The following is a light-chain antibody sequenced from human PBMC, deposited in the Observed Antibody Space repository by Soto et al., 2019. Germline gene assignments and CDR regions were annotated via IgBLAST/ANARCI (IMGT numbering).Light chain of an antibody. Sequence: QPVLTPPPSVSGAPGQRVTISCTGSSSNIGAGYDVHWYQQLPGTAPKLLVHGNTDRPSGVPDRFSGSKSGTSASLAITGLQAEDEADYYCQSYDSSLSGWLFGGGTKLTVL. CDR3: QSYDSSLSGWL. CDR1: SSNIGAGYD. J-gene: IGLJ2*01. CDR2: GNT. V-gene: IGLV1-40*01.